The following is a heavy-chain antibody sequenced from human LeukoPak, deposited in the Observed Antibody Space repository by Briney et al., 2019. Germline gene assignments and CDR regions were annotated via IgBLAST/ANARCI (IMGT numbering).Heavy chain of an antibody. V-gene: IGHV3-30*18. CDR2: ITYDGTNK. J-gene: IGHJ4*02. Sequence: SCKASGYTFTGYYMHWVRQAPGKGLEWLAIITYDGTNKYYADSVKGRFTISRDNSKNTLYLQMNSLRGEDTAVFYCAKSWGVEYTDGFFIGVDYWGQGTLVTVSS. CDR3: AKSWGVEYTDGFFIGVDY. D-gene: IGHD2-8*01. CDR1: GYTFTGYY.